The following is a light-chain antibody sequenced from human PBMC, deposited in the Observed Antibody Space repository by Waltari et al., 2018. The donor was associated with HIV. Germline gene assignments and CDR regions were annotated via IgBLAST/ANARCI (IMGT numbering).Light chain of an antibody. Sequence: SVLTQPPSASRTPGQRVTISGSGSSSNIGRNYVYWYQYFPGATPKPLIYWNSPRPSGVPDRFSGSKSGTSASLAISGLRPEDETDYYCASWDDSLSGWVFGGGTKVTVL. CDR3: ASWDDSLSGWV. CDR2: WNS. V-gene: IGLV1-47*01. J-gene: IGLJ3*02. CDR1: SSNIGRNY.